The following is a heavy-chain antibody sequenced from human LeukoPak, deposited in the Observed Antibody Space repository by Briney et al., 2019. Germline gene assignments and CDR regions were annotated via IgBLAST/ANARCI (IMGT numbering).Heavy chain of an antibody. V-gene: IGHV3-23*01. D-gene: IGHD4-17*01. CDR1: GFTFSSYA. Sequence: QPGASLRLSCAASGFTFSSYAMSWVRQAPGKGLEWVSAISGSGGSTYYADSVKGRFTISRDNSKNTLYLQMNSRRAEDTAVYYGATFSFGDYYYYYGMDVWGQGTTVTVSS. CDR2: ISGSGGST. CDR3: ATFSFGDYYYYYGMDV. J-gene: IGHJ6*02.